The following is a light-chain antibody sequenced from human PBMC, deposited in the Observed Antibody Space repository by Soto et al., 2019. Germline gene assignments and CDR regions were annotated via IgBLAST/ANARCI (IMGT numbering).Light chain of an antibody. CDR3: QQSYSTIEKYT. CDR2: AAS. CDR1: QSISSY. Sequence: DIQMTQSPSSLSASVGDRVTITCRASQSISSYLNWYQQKPGKAPKLLIYAASSLQSGVPSRFSGSGSGTDFTLTISSLQPEDFATYYCQQSYSTIEKYTFGQGTKLEIK. J-gene: IGKJ2*01. V-gene: IGKV1-39*01.